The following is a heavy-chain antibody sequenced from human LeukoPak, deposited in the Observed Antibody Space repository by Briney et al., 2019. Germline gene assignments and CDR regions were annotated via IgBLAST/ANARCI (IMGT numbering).Heavy chain of an antibody. D-gene: IGHD2-15*01. CDR2: IIPILGIA. CDR3: ARDRGCSGGSRYSKDSKWGNWFDP. J-gene: IGHJ5*02. CDR1: GGTFSSYA. V-gene: IGHV1-69*04. Sequence: SVKVSCKASGGTFSSYAISWVRQAPGQGLEWMGRIIPILGIANYAQKFQGRVTITADKSTSTAYMELSSLRSEDTAVYYCARDRGCSGGSRYSKDSKWGNWFDPWGQGTLVTVSS.